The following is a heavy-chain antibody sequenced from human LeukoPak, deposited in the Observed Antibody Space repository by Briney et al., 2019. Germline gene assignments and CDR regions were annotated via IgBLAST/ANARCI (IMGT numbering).Heavy chain of an antibody. Sequence: ASVKVSCKASGYTFTSYGISWVRQAPGHGLEWMGWISAYNGNTNYAQKLQGRVTMTTDTSTSTAYMELRSLRSDDTAVYYCARDKDSSGWSYYYYYGMDVWGQGTTVTVSS. CDR2: ISAYNGNT. J-gene: IGHJ6*02. CDR1: GYTFTSYG. V-gene: IGHV1-18*01. D-gene: IGHD6-19*01. CDR3: ARDKDSSGWSYYYYYGMDV.